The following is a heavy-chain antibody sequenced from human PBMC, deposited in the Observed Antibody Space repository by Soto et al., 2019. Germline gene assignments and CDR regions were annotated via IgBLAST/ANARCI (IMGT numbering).Heavy chain of an antibody. Sequence: EVQLVESGGGLVQPGGSLRLSCAASGFTFSSYAMHWVRQAPGKGLESVSAISSNGDNTYYANSVRGRFTISRDNAKNTLYLQMGSLRADDMAVYYCARESTFGPVNDHWGQGTLVIVSS. CDR2: ISSNGDNT. V-gene: IGHV3-64*01. CDR3: ARESTFGPVNDH. CDR1: GFTFSSYA. J-gene: IGHJ4*02. D-gene: IGHD3-16*01.